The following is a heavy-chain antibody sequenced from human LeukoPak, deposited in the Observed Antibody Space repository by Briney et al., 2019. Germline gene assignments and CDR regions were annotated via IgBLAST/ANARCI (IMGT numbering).Heavy chain of an antibody. CDR3: ARGLGSGSSPVDY. J-gene: IGHJ4*02. CDR2: INHSGST. V-gene: IGHV4-34*01. D-gene: IGHD3-10*01. CDR1: GGSFSGYY. Sequence: SETLSLTCAVYGGSFSGYYRSWIRQPPGKGLEWIGEINHSGSTNYNPSLKSRVTISVDTSKNQFSLKLSSVTAADTAVYYCARGLGSGSSPVDYWGQGTLVTVSS.